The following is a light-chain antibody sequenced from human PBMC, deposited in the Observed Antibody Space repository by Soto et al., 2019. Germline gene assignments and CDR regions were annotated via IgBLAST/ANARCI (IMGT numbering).Light chain of an antibody. CDR2: AAS. Sequence: AIRMTQSPSSLSASTGDRVTITCRASQGISSYLAWYQQKPVKAPKLLTYAASTLQSGVASSFSGSGSGTDYTLTISCLQSEDFETYYCQQYYSYPYTFGQGTKLEIK. CDR1: QGISSY. J-gene: IGKJ2*01. V-gene: IGKV1-8*01. CDR3: QQYYSYPYT.